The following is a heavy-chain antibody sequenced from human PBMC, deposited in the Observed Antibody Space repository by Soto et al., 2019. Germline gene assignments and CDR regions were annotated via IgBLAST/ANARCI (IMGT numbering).Heavy chain of an antibody. D-gene: IGHD2-8*01. CDR1: GFTFTDYA. CDR2: ISGSGGST. CDR3: EKDRGGVLAPLYFDT. V-gene: IGHV3-23*01. J-gene: IGHJ4*01. Sequence: GESLRLSCATAGFTFTDYAMTWVRQAPGKGLDWVSSISGSGGSTYYTDSVKGRFTISRDNSKNTLYLQMHSLRAEDTAVYYCEKDRGGVLAPLYFDTWGHGTLVTVSS.